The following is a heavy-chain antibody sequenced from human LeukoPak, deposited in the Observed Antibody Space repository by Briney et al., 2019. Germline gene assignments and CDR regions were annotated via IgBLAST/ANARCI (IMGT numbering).Heavy chain of an antibody. CDR1: GFTFSGYS. CDR2: ISSSSSYI. CDR3: ARDSSHYYYDSSGYHDY. J-gene: IGHJ4*02. V-gene: IGHV3-21*01. Sequence: GGSLRLSCAASGFTFSGYSMNWARQAPGKGLEWVSSISSSSSYIYYADSVKGRFTISRDNAKNSLYLQMNSLRAEDTAVYYCARDSSHYYYDSSGYHDYWGQGTLVTVSS. D-gene: IGHD3-22*01.